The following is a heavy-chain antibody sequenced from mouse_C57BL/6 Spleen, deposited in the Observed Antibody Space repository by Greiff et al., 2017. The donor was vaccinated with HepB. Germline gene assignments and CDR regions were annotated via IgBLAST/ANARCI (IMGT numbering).Heavy chain of an antibody. CDR3: ARTGSYGSSYGAMDY. Sequence: EVQLQQSGPELVKPGASVKISCKASGYTFTDYYMNWVKQSHGKSLEWIGDINPNNGGTSYNQKFKGKATLTVDKSSSTAYMELRSLTSEDSAVYYCARTGSYGSSYGAMDYWGQGTSVTVSS. V-gene: IGHV1-26*01. J-gene: IGHJ4*01. CDR1: GYTFTDYY. D-gene: IGHD1-1*01. CDR2: INPNNGGT.